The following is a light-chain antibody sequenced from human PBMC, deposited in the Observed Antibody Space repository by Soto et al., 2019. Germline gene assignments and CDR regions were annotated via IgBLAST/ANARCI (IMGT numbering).Light chain of an antibody. CDR2: YHSDSSK. V-gene: IGLV5-52*01. Sequence: QSVLTQPSSHSVSSGASVRLTCMLSSGCSVGDFWIRWYQQKPGNPPRYLVYYHSDSSKGQGSGVPRRVSGCNDASANAGIPRIPGLPPEDGADYYCGTWHSNARVFGGGTKLTVL. CDR1: SGCSVGDFW. CDR3: GTWHSNARV. J-gene: IGLJ3*02.